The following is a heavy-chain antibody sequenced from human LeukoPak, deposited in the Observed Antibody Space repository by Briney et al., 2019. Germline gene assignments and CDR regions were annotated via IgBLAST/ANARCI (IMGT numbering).Heavy chain of an antibody. CDR1: GFTVSSNY. J-gene: IGHJ4*02. V-gene: IGHV3-23*01. CDR2: ISGSGGST. CDR3: AKDWYYYDSSGYYYFDY. D-gene: IGHD3-22*01. Sequence: GGSLRLSCAASGFTVSSNYMSWVRQAPGKGLEWVSAISGSGGSTYYADSVKGRFTISRDNSKNTLYLQMNSLRAEDTAVYYCAKDWYYYDSSGYYYFDYWGQGTLVTVSS.